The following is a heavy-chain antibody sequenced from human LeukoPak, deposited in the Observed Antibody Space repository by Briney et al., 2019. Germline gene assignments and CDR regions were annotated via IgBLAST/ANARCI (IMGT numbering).Heavy chain of an antibody. Sequence: GSLSLSCAASGFTFSSYRMNWVRQAPGKGLGWVSSISSSSSYIYYADSVKGRFTISRDNAKNSLYLQMNSLRAEDTAVHYCAKDYYFYDSSGYYYAWGQGTLVTVSA. CDR2: ISSSSSYI. J-gene: IGHJ4*02. V-gene: IGHV3-21*01. D-gene: IGHD3-22*01. CDR1: GFTFSSYR. CDR3: AKDYYFYDSSGYYYA.